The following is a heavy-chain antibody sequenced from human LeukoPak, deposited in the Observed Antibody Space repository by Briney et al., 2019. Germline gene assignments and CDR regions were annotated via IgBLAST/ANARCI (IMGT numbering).Heavy chain of an antibody. CDR2: IYSGGST. CDR1: GFTVSSNY. V-gene: IGHV3-53*01. Sequence: GGSLRLSCAASGFTVSSNYMSWVRQAPGKGLEWVSVIYSGGSTYYADSVKGRFTISRDNSKNTLYLQMNSLRAEDTAVYYCASKYHDYGMDVWGQGTTVTVSS. J-gene: IGHJ6*02. CDR3: ASKYHDYGMDV.